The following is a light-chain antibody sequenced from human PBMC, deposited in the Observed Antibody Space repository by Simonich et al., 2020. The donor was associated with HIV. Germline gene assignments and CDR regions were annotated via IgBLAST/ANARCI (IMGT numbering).Light chain of an antibody. CDR1: HSLFYSTNNKNY. CDR3: QQYYSTPNT. Sequence: DIVMTQSPDSLAVSLGERATTHCKSSHSLFYSTNNKNYLAWYQQKPGQPPKLLIYWAAIRESGVPDRFSGSGSGTDFTLTISSLHAEDVAVYYCQQYYSTPNTFGQGTKLEIK. CDR2: WAA. J-gene: IGKJ2*01. V-gene: IGKV4-1*01.